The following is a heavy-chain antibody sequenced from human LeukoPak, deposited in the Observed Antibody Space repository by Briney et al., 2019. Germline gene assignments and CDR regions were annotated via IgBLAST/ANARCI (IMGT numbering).Heavy chain of an antibody. CDR3: ARGEAFDY. J-gene: IGHJ4*02. CDR1: GFTVSSNY. V-gene: IGHV3-53*01. CDR2: IYSGGST. Sequence: PGGSLRLSCAASGFTVSSNYMSWVRQAPGKGLEWVSIIYSGGSTYYADSVKGQFTISRDNSKNTLYLQMNSLRAEDTAVYFCARGEAFDYWGQGTLVTVSS.